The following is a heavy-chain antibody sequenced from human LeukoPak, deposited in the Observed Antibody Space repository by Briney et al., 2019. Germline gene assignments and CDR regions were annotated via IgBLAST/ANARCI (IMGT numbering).Heavy chain of an antibody. J-gene: IGHJ4*02. CDR2: ISSSGSTI. V-gene: IGHV3-48*03. Sequence: GGSLRLSCAASGFTFSSYEMNWFRQAPGKGLEWVSYISSSGSTIYYADSAKGRFTISRDNAKNSLYLQMNSLRAEDTAVYYCARDRLLGWNDGFRYFDYWGQGTLVTVSS. CDR1: GFTFSSYE. D-gene: IGHD1-1*01. CDR3: ARDRLLGWNDGFRYFDY.